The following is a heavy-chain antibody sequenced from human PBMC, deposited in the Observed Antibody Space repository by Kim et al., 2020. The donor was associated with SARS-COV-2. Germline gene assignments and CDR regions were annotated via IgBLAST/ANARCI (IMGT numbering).Heavy chain of an antibody. J-gene: IGHJ4*02. CDR3: ARTIMVKIGASDYHDY. D-gene: IGHD3-16*01. V-gene: IGHV3-11*03. Sequence: VEGRFTISRENAKNSLYLQMDRLRAEDTAVYYCARTIMVKIGASDYHDYWGRGTLVTVSS.